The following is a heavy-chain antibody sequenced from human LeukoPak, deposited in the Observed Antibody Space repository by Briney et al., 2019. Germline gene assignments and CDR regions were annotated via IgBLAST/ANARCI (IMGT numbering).Heavy chain of an antibody. Sequence: ASVKVSCKVSGYTLTELSMHWVRQAPGKGLEWMGGFDPEDGETIYAQKFQGRVTMTEDISTDTAYMELSSLRSEDTAVYYCAAPSGSVYYDARGPNYYYGMDVWGQGTTVTVSS. CDR3: AAPSGSVYYDARGPNYYYGMDV. CDR2: FDPEDGET. J-gene: IGHJ6*02. D-gene: IGHD3-22*01. CDR1: GYTLTELS. V-gene: IGHV1-24*01.